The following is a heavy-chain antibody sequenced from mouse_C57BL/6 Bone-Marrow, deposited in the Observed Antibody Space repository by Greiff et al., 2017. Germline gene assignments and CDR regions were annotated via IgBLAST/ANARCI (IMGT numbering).Heavy chain of an antibody. CDR2: INPNNGGT. J-gene: IGHJ2*01. Sequence: EVKLQQSGPELVKPGASVKISCKASGYTFTDYYMNWVKQSHGKSLEWIGDINPNNGGTSYNQKFKGKATLTVDKSSSTAYMELRSLTSEDSAVXYCAREGDGPDYWGQGTTLTVSS. CDR1: GYTFTDYY. D-gene: IGHD2-3*01. CDR3: AREGDGPDY. V-gene: IGHV1-26*01.